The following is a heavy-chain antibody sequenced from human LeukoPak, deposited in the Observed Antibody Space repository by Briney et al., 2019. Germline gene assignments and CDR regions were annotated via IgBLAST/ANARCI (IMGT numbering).Heavy chain of an antibody. V-gene: IGHV1-24*01. CDR3: ATDPRIAARPWMYYFDY. D-gene: IGHD6-6*01. CDR2: FDPEDGET. CDR1: GYTLTELS. Sequence: ASLKVSCKVSGYTLTELSMHWGRQAPGKGVEWMGGFDPEDGETIYAQKFQGRVTMTEDTSTDTAYMELSSLRSEDTAVYYCATDPRIAARPWMYYFDYWGQGTLVTVSS. J-gene: IGHJ4*02.